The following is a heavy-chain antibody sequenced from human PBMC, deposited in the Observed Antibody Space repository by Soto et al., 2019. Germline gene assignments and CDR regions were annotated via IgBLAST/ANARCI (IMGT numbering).Heavy chain of an antibody. V-gene: IGHV3-23*01. Sequence: GGSLRHSCAASGFTFSSYAMSWVRQAPGKGLEWVSAISGSGGSTYYADSVKGRFTISRDNSKNTLYLQMNSLRAEDTAVYYCAKITIRLYDFWSGYNDYWGQGTLVTVSS. CDR2: ISGSGGST. D-gene: IGHD3-3*01. CDR1: GFTFSSYA. J-gene: IGHJ4*02. CDR3: AKITIRLYDFWSGYNDY.